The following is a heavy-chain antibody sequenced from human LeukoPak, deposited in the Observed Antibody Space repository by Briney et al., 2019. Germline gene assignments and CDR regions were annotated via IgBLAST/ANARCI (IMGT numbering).Heavy chain of an antibody. J-gene: IGHJ3*02. CDR2: ISSSGSTI. D-gene: IGHD3-10*01. Sequence: GGSLRLSCAASGFTFSSYEMNWVRQAPGKGLEWVSYISSSGSTIYYADSVKGRFTISRDNAKNSLYLQMNSLRPEDTALYYCAKGVRITMVRGAFDIWGQGTMVTVSS. CDR1: GFTFSSYE. CDR3: AKGVRITMVRGAFDI. V-gene: IGHV3-48*03.